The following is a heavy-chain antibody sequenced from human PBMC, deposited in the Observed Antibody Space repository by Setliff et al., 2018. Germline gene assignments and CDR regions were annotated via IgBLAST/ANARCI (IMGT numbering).Heavy chain of an antibody. CDR1: GGTLSNFA. Sequence: SVKVSCKASGGTLSNFAISWVRQAPGQGLEWMGGIIPIFGTTNYAQKFQGRVTISTDESTSTAYMELSSLRSEDTAVYYCARGPLGYNFWSGSGEGHDYWGQGTLVTVSS. V-gene: IGHV1-69*05. J-gene: IGHJ4*02. D-gene: IGHD3-3*01. CDR2: IIPIFGTT. CDR3: ARGPLGYNFWSGSGEGHDY.